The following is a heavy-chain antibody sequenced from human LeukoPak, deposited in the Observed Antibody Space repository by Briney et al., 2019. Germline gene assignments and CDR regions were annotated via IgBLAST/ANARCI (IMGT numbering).Heavy chain of an antibody. V-gene: IGHV3-23*01. CDR3: VRGWLDY. Sequence: GGSLRLSCAASGFTFSDHGMNWVRKAPGKGLEWVSGISASGGTTSYPESVRGRFTVSRDNSKNTLHLQINTPRAEDTAMYYCVRGWLDYWGPGTLLIVSS. CDR1: GFTFSDHG. D-gene: IGHD3-10*01. J-gene: IGHJ4*02. CDR2: ISASGGTT.